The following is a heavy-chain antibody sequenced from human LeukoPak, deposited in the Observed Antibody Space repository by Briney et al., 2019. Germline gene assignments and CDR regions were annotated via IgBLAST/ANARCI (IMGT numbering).Heavy chain of an antibody. CDR2: ISAYNGNT. D-gene: IGHD2-15*01. V-gene: IGHV1-18*01. CDR3: ARDLSPRYCSGGSCYSGGALGR. Sequence: GASVKVSCKASGYTFTSYGISWVRQAPGQGLEWMGWISAYNGNTNYAQKLQGRVTMTTDTSTSTAYMELRSLRSDDTAVYYCARDLSPRYCSGGSCYSGGALGRWGQGTLVTVSS. J-gene: IGHJ4*02. CDR1: GYTFTSYG.